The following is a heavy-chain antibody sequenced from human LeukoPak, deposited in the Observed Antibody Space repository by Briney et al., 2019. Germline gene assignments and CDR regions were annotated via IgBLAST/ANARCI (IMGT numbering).Heavy chain of an antibody. J-gene: IGHJ4*02. Sequence: GGSLRLSCAASGFTFSSYSMNWVRQAPGKGLEWVSSISGRGVYTYYADSVRGRFTISRDNSKNTLSLHMNSLRAEDTAVYYCAKDRMGSIAAAGPFDYWGQGTLVTVSS. CDR2: ISGRGVYT. CDR3: AKDRMGSIAAAGPFDY. CDR1: GFTFSSYS. D-gene: IGHD6-13*01. V-gene: IGHV3-23*01.